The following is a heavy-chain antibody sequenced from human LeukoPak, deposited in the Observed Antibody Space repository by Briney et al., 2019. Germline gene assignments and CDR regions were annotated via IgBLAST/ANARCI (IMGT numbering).Heavy chain of an antibody. CDR3: ARRATMVRGIINPSGY. CDR2: IYPGDSDT. D-gene: IGHD3-10*01. CDR1: GYSFTTYW. J-gene: IGHJ4*02. Sequence: GESLKISCKGSGYSFTTYWIGWVRQMPGKGLEWMGIIYPGDSDTRYSPSFQGQVTISADKSISTAYLQWSSLKASDTAMYYCARRATMVRGIINPSGYWGQGTLVTVSS. V-gene: IGHV5-51*01.